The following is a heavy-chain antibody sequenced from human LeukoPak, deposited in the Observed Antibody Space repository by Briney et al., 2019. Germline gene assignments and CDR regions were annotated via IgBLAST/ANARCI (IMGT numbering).Heavy chain of an antibody. CDR3: TRLGQYCSGGSCYSTFAYSYYYMGV. V-gene: IGHV5-51*01. CDR2: SYPGDSDA. J-gene: IGHJ6*03. CDR1: GYSFPSYW. Sequence: TGASLKISCKGSGYSFPSYWIGGVRRMPGKGMAWMGISYPGDSDATDSPAFQGQVTISADKSISTAYLQWSSLKASDTAMYYCTRLGQYCSGGSCYSTFAYSYYYMGVWGKGTTVTVSS. D-gene: IGHD2-15*01.